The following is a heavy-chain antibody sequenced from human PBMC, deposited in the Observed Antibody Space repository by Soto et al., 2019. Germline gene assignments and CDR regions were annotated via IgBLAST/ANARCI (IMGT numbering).Heavy chain of an antibody. CDR3: ARGNWNYGYFDY. Sequence: QVQLVESRGGLVQPGRSLRLSCAASGFTVSNYGMHWVRQAPGKGLEWVAVIWYDGGHKDNADSVRGRFTISRDNSKNTLYLQMNSLRAEDTAVYYCARGNWNYGYFDYWGQGTLVTVSS. J-gene: IGHJ4*02. CDR1: GFTVSNYG. CDR2: IWYDGGHK. D-gene: IGHD1-7*01. V-gene: IGHV3-33*01.